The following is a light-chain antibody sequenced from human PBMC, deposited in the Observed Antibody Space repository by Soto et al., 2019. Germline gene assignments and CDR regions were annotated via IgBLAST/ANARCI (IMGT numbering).Light chain of an antibody. J-gene: IGKJ3*01. CDR1: QSVDSTY. CDR3: QQYGSSLFT. V-gene: IGKV3-20*01. CDR2: GAS. Sequence: EIVLTQSPGTLSLSPGERATLSCRASQSVDSTYLTWYQQKPGQAPRLLIYGASGRATGIPDRFSGSGSGTDFTLTISRLEPEDFAVYYCQQYGSSLFTFGPGTKVDFK.